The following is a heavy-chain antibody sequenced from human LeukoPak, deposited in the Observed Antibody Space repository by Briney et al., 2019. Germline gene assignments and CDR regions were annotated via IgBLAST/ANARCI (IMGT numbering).Heavy chain of an antibody. CDR1: GGSISSSSYY. J-gene: IGHJ4*02. Sequence: YPSETLSLTCTVSGGSISSSSYYWGWIRQPPGKGLEWIGSIYYSGSTYYNPSLKRRVTISVDTSKNQFSLKLSSVTAADTAVYYCARQYPVEYSSSWNDYWGQGTLVTVSS. V-gene: IGHV4-39*01. CDR3: ARQYPVEYSSSWNDY. CDR2: IYYSGST. D-gene: IGHD6-13*01.